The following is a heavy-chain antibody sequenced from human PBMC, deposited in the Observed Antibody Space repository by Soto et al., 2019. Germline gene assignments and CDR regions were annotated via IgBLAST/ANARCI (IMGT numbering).Heavy chain of an antibody. CDR1: GFTFSSYA. V-gene: IGHV3-23*01. Sequence: VQLLESGGGLVQPGGSLRLSCAASGFTFSSYAMSWVRQAPGKGLEWVSAISGSGGSTYYADSVKGRFTISRDNSKNTLYLQMNSLRAEDTAVYYCAKGSYYGSGSYYLGYGMDVWGQGTTVTVSS. J-gene: IGHJ6*02. CDR2: ISGSGGST. D-gene: IGHD3-10*01. CDR3: AKGSYYGSGSYYLGYGMDV.